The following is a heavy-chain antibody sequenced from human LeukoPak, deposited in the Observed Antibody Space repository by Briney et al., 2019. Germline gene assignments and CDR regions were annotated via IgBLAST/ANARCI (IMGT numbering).Heavy chain of an antibody. V-gene: IGHV3-53*01. D-gene: IGHD4-17*01. Sequence: GGSLRLSCAASGFTVSSNYMSWVRQAPGKGLEWVSVIYSGGSTYYADSVKGRFTISRDNSKNTLYLQMNSLRAEGTAVYYCARHGDYEGFDYWGQGTLVTVSS. CDR1: GFTVSSNY. CDR3: ARHGDYEGFDY. CDR2: IYSGGST. J-gene: IGHJ4*02.